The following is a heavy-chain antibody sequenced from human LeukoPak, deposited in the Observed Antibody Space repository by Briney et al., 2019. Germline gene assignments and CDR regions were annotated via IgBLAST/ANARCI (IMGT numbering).Heavy chain of an antibody. V-gene: IGHV1-2*02. J-gene: IGHJ4*02. CDR2: INPNSGGT. Sequence: ASVKVSCKAYGYTFTDYYMHWVRQAPGQGLEWMGWINPNSGGTNYAQKFQGRVTMTRDTSISTAYMELSRLRSDDTAVYYCARGDSSGYSHFDYWGQGTLVTVSS. CDR3: ARGDSSGYSHFDY. CDR1: GYTFTDYY. D-gene: IGHD3-22*01.